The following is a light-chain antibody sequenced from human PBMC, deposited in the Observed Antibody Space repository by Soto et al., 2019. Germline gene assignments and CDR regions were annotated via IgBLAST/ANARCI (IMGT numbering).Light chain of an antibody. J-gene: IGKJ5*01. Sequence: EIVMTQSPGTLSVSPGEGATLFCRASQSVRTKLAWYQQRAGQAPRLLMYGASTRATGIPDRFSGSGSGTEFTLTLSSLQSEDFAVYCCQQYNSWPPITFGQGTRLEIK. V-gene: IGKV3-15*01. CDR3: QQYNSWPPIT. CDR2: GAS. CDR1: QSVRTK.